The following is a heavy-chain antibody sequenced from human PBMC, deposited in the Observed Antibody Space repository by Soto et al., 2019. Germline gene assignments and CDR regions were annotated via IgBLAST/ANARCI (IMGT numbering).Heavy chain of an antibody. CDR1: GYTFTSYD. D-gene: IGHD5-18*01. Sequence: QVPLVQSGAEVKEPGASVKVSCKASGYTFTSYDINWVRQATGQGLEWMGWLNPNSGIAGFAQNFQGRVTMARNTSISTAVMELSSLRSKDAAVYYCASGGTAMEPWDALDIWGQGPVVTVSS. V-gene: IGHV1-8*01. CDR2: LNPNSGIA. CDR3: ASGGTAMEPWDALDI. J-gene: IGHJ3*02.